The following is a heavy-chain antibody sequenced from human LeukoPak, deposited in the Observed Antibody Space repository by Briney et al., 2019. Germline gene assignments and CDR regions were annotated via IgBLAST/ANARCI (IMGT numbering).Heavy chain of an antibody. D-gene: IGHD6-19*01. Sequence: ASVKVSCKASGGTFSSYAISWGRQAPGQGLEWMGGIIPIFGTANYAQKFQGRVTITADESTSTAYMELSSLRSEDTAVYYCAREEASGWSPFDYWGQGTLVTVSS. CDR3: AREEASGWSPFDY. CDR1: GGTFSSYA. CDR2: IIPIFGTA. V-gene: IGHV1-69*13. J-gene: IGHJ4*02.